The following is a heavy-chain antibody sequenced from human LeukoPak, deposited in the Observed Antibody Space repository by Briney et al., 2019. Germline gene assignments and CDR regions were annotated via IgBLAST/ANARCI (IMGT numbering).Heavy chain of an antibody. Sequence: ASVKVSCKASGYTFTGYYMHWVRQAPGQGLEWMGWINPNSGGTNYAQKFQGRVTMTRDTSISTAYMELSRLRSDDTAVYYCAREAQDIVVVVASTGYNWFDPWGRGTLVTVSS. CDR3: AREAQDIVVVVASTGYNWFDP. D-gene: IGHD2-15*01. CDR2: INPNSGGT. J-gene: IGHJ5*02. CDR1: GYTFTGYY. V-gene: IGHV1-2*02.